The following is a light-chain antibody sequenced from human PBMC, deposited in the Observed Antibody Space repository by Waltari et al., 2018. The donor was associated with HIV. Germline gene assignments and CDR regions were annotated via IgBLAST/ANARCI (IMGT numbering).Light chain of an antibody. CDR1: DSNTRIHA. CDR2: NDD. J-gene: IGLJ2*01. CDR3: AAWDDGLNGVI. V-gene: IGLV1-36*01. Sequence: QSVLTQSPSVSEAPGQRVTISCSGSDSNTRIHAVTGYQQFPGKPPRLLVYNDDLILSGVSDRLSASKSGTSASLAINDLQSEHESHYYCAAWDDGLNGVIFGGGTKVTVL.